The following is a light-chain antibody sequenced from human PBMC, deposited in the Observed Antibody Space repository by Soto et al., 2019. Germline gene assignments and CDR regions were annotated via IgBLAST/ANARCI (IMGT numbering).Light chain of an antibody. CDR3: QQRSNWPRT. Sequence: EIVMTQSPATLSVSPGERSTLSCRSSQSLSSNLAWYQQKPGQAPRLLIYGASTRATGIPARFSGSGSGTDFTLTISSLEPEDLAVYYCQQRSNWPRTFGQGTKVDI. CDR2: GAS. V-gene: IGKV3-15*01. CDR1: QSLSSN. J-gene: IGKJ1*01.